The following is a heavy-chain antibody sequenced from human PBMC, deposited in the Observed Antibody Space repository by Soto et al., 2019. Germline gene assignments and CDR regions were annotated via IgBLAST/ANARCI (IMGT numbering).Heavy chain of an antibody. CDR3: VEMAAGKFDY. Sequence: QITLRESGPPLVKPTQTLTLTCTFSGFSLTTSGVGVAWIRQPPGKALEWLALIYWDDDKRYSPSLKSRLTSTKDTSKNQVILTMTNMDPVDTATYYCVEMAAGKFDYWGQGTLVTVSS. D-gene: IGHD6-19*01. V-gene: IGHV2-5*02. CDR2: IYWDDDK. J-gene: IGHJ4*02. CDR1: GFSLTTSGVG.